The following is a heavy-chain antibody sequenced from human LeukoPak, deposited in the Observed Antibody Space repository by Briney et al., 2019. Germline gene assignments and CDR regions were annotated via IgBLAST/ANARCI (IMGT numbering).Heavy chain of an antibody. CDR1: GYTFISYY. CDR3: ARGNYYGSGSYYESDY. J-gene: IGHJ4*02. V-gene: IGHV1-46*01. CDR2: INPSGGST. Sequence: ASVKVSCKASGYTFISYYMHWVRQAPGQGLEWMGIINPSGGSTSYAQKFQGRVTMTRDTSTSTVYMELSSLRSEDTAVYYCARGNYYGSGSYYESDYWGQGTLVTVSS. D-gene: IGHD3-10*01.